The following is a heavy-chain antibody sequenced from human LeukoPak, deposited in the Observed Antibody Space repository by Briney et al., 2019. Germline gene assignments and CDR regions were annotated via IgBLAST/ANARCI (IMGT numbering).Heavy chain of an antibody. Sequence: PGGSLRLSCAASGFTFDEYTMHWVRQAPGKGLEWVSVISWDGGSTYYADSVKGRFTISRDNNKNSLYLQMSSLRTEDTALYYCAKARYCSSTSCPDNWFDPWGQGTLVTVSS. CDR3: AKARYCSSTSCPDNWFDP. CDR2: ISWDGGST. V-gene: IGHV3-43*01. CDR1: GFTFDEYT. J-gene: IGHJ5*02. D-gene: IGHD2-2*01.